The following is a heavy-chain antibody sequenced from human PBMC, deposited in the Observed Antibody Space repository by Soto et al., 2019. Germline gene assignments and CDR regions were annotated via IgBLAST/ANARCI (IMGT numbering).Heavy chain of an antibody. J-gene: IGHJ2*01. V-gene: IGHV3-23*01. Sequence: EVQLLESGGGLVQPGGSLRLSCAASGFTFSSYAMSWVRQAPGKGLEWVSAISGSGGSTYYADSVKGRFTISRDNSKNPLYPQVNGLRAEDTVVYYCAKGYGGVGATTRTRYWYFDLWGRGTLFTVSS. D-gene: IGHD1-26*01. CDR3: AKGYGGVGATTRTRYWYFDL. CDR2: ISGSGGST. CDR1: GFTFSSYA.